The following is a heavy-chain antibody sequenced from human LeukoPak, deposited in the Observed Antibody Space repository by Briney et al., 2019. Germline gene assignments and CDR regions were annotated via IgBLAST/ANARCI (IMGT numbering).Heavy chain of an antibody. CDR1: GGSISSYY. D-gene: IGHD3-10*01. CDR2: IHYNGYT. V-gene: IGHV4-59*08. Sequence: SETLSLTCTVSGGSISSYYWSWIRQPPGKGLEWIAYIHYNGYTNYNPSLKSRVTISVDTSKIQFSLKLSSVTAADTAVYYCARHLDYYGSGTYEYWGQGTLVTVSS. J-gene: IGHJ4*02. CDR3: ARHLDYYGSGTYEY.